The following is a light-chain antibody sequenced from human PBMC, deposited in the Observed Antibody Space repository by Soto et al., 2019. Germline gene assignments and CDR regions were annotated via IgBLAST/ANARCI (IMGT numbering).Light chain of an antibody. V-gene: IGLV2-14*01. CDR3: SSYTSRTSTRA. CDR1: SSDVGDYNY. J-gene: IGLJ2*01. CDR2: DVS. Sequence: QSALTQPASVSGSPGQSITISCTGTSSDVGDYNYVSWYQQHPGKVPKLMIYDVSNRPSGVSYLFSGSKSGNTASLTISGLQAEDEADYYCSSYTSRTSTRAFGGGTKLTVL.